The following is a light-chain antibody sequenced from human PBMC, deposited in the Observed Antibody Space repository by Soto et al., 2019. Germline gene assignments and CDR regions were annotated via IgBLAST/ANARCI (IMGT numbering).Light chain of an antibody. CDR2: EVN. J-gene: IGLJ1*01. CDR1: SSDVGGYTY. V-gene: IGLV2-8*01. CDR3: SSYAGSSNV. Sequence: QSVLTQPPSASGSPGQSVAISCTGTSSDVGGYTYVSWYQQHPGKAPKLMIYEVNKRPSGVPDRFSGSKSGNTASLTVSCLQAEDEADYFCSSYAGSSNVFGTGTKVTVL.